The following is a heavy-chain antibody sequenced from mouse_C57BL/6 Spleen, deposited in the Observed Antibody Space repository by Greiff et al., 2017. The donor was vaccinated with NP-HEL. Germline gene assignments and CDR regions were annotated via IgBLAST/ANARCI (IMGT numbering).Heavy chain of an antibody. CDR1: GYTFTSYW. CDR3: AITVVYYYAMDY. CDR2: IHPSDSDT. D-gene: IGHD1-1*01. V-gene: IGHV1-74*01. J-gene: IGHJ4*01. Sequence: VQLQQPGAELVKPGASVKVSCKASGYTFTSYWMHWVKQRPGQGLEGIGRIHPSDSDTNYNQKFKGKATLTVDKSSSTAYMQLSRLTSEDSAVYYCAITVVYYYAMDYLGQGTSVTVSS.